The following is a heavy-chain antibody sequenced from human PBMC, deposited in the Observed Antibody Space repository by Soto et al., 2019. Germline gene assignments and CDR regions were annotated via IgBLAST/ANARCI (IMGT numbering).Heavy chain of an antibody. Sequence: QVQLQESGPGLVKPSETLSLSCTVSGGSISSYYWSWIRQPPGKGLEWIGYIYYSGSTNYNPSLKSRVTISVDTSKNQFSLKLSSVTAADTAVYSCAGRASRYYYDSSGYFDYWGQGTLVTVSS. J-gene: IGHJ4*02. D-gene: IGHD3-22*01. CDR3: AGRASRYYYDSSGYFDY. CDR2: IYYSGST. CDR1: GGSISSYY. V-gene: IGHV4-59*01.